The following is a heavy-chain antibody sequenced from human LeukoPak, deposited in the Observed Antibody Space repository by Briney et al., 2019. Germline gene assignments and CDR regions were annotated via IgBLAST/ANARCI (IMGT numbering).Heavy chain of an antibody. CDR3: ARVVPAASEALDI. J-gene: IGHJ3*02. CDR2: ISAYNSDT. D-gene: IGHD2-2*01. V-gene: IGHV1-18*01. CDR1: GYTFTSYG. Sequence: ASVKVSCKTSGYTFTSYGISWVRQAPGQGLEWMGWISAYNSDTNYAQNLLGRVTMTTDTSTSTAYMELRSLRADDTAVYYCARVVPAASEALDIWGQGTMVTVSS.